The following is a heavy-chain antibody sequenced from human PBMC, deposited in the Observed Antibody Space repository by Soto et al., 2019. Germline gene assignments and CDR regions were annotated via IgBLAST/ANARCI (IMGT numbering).Heavy chain of an antibody. D-gene: IGHD4-4*01. J-gene: IGHJ5*01. CDR3: AKALRSDYSNYCFDP. CDR2: ISGSGGST. Sequence: GGSLRLSCAASGFTFSSYAMSWVRQAPGKGLEWVSAISGSGGSTYYADSVKGRFTISRDNSKNTLYLQMNSLRAEDTAVYYYAKALRSDYSNYCFDPWGQGTLVTVSS. CDR1: GFTFSSYA. V-gene: IGHV3-23*01.